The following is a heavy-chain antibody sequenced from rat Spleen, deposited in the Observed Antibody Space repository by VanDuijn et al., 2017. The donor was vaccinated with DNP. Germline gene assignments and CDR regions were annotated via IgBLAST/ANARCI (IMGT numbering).Heavy chain of an antibody. J-gene: IGHJ4*01. V-gene: IGHV5S10*01. CDR1: GFTFSDCN. Sequence: EVQLVESGGGLVRPGRSLKLSCATSGFTFSDCNMAWVRQAPKKGLEWVATILYDGGTTYYRNSVKGRFTISRDNAKSTLDLQMDSLRSEDTATYYCTTFEGRDAWGQGTSVTVSS. D-gene: IGHD1-11*01. CDR3: TTFEGRDA. CDR2: ILYDGGTT.